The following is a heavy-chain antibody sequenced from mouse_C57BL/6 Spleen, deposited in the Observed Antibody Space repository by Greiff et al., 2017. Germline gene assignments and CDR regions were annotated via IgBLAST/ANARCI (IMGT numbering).Heavy chain of an antibody. CDR1: GYSITSGYY. J-gene: IGHJ2*01. V-gene: IGHV3-6*01. CDR2: ISYDGSN. CDR3: ARGRTVFYFDD. Sequence: VQLKESGPGLVKPSQSLSLTCSVTGYSITSGYYWNWIRQFPGNKLEWMGYISYDGSNNYNPSLKNRISITRDTSKNQFFLKLNSVTTEDTATYYCARGRTVFYFDDWGQGTTRTVSS.